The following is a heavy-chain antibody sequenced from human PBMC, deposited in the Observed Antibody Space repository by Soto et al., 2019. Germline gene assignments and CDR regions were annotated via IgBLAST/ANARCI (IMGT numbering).Heavy chain of an antibody. CDR2: IYYSGST. V-gene: IGHV4-59*01. CDR1: GVSISSYY. D-gene: IGHD3-10*01. Sequence: PSETLSLTCTVSGVSISSYYWSWIRQPPGKGLEWIGYIYYSGSTNYNPSLKSRVTISVDTSKNQFSLKLSSVTAADTAVYYCARAPRGNYGYPSYFDSWGQGTLVTVSS. CDR3: ARAPRGNYGYPSYFDS. J-gene: IGHJ4*02.